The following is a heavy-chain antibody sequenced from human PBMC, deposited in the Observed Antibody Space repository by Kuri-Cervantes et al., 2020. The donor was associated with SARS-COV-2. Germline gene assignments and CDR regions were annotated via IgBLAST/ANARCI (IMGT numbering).Heavy chain of an antibody. Sequence: ASVKVSCKASGYTFTRYGISWVRQAPGQGLEWMGWISAYNGNTGYAQKFQGRVTITRNTSISTAYMELSRLRSDDTAVYYCASEAAMATGDYYYYMDVWGKGTTVTVSS. D-gene: IGHD5-18*01. J-gene: IGHJ6*03. CDR3: ASEAAMATGDYYYYMDV. V-gene: IGHV1-18*01. CDR1: GYTFTRYG. CDR2: ISAYNGNT.